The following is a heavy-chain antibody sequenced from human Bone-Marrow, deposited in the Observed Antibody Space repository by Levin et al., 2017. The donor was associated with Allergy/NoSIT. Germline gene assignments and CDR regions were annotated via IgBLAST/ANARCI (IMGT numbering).Heavy chain of an antibody. D-gene: IGHD5-18*01. CDR1: GVTRNNYT. CDR3: ASRLTASGGLDV. V-gene: IGHV3-21*04. J-gene: IGHJ6*02. Sequence: VASVKVSCAVSGVTRNNYTLTWVRQPPGKGLEWVSSINSNSAYIHYGDSVKGRFTISRDNSKKLLFLQMNSLRDEDTAPYYCASRLTASGGLDVWGHGTTVTVSS. CDR2: INSNSAYI.